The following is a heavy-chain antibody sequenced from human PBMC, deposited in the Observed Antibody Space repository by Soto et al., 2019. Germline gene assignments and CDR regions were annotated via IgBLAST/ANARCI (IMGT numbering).Heavy chain of an antibody. J-gene: IGHJ4*02. D-gene: IGHD5-18*01. CDR2: IDSSDSYT. V-gene: IGHV5-10-1*03. CDR3: ARPQEPWDKVMVPFDY. CDR1: GYSFPSYR. Sequence: EVQLVQSGAEVKKPGESLRISCKGSGYSFPSYRISWVRQTPGKGLEWMGRIDSSDSYTNYSPSFQGHVTISVDKSINTAYLQWISLKASDTAIYYCARPQEPWDKVMVPFDYWGQGTLVTVSS.